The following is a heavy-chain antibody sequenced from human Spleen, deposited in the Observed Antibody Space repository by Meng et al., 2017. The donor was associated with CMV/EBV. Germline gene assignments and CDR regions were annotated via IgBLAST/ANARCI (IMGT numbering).Heavy chain of an antibody. J-gene: IGHJ2*01. V-gene: IGHV3-7*01. CDR3: ARAVGYIERITMVRGVIASWYFDL. CDR2: IKQDGSEK. Sequence: GGSLRLSCAASGFTVSNNYMSWVRQAPGKGLEWVANIKQDGSEKYYVDSVKGRFTISRDNAKNSLYLQMNSLRAEDTAVYYCARAVGYIERITMVRGVIASWYFDLWGRGTLVTVSS. CDR1: GFTVSNNY. D-gene: IGHD3-10*01.